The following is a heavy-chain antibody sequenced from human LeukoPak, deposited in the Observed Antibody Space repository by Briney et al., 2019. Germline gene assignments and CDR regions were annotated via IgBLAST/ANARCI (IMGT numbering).Heavy chain of an antibody. CDR1: GYTFTGYY. Sequence: GASVKVSCKASGYTFTGYYMHWVRQAPGQGLEWMGWINPNSGGTNYAQKFQGRATMTRDTSISTAYMELSRLRSGDTAVYYCARVYDSLPAEYFQHWGQGTLVTVSS. CDR3: ARVYDSLPAEYFQH. D-gene: IGHD3-22*01. CDR2: INPNSGGT. J-gene: IGHJ1*01. V-gene: IGHV1-2*02.